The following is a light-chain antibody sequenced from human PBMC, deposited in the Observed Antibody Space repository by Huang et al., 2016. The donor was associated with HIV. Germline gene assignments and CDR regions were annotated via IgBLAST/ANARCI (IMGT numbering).Light chain of an antibody. CDR2: KAS. Sequence: IQMTQSPSTLSASVGDRVTITCRASQTISTWLAWYQQRPGKAPELLIYKASNLQSGVPARFSASGSVTDFSLTISSLQPDDFATYYCQHYGTSSITFGQGTRLDIK. J-gene: IGKJ5*01. V-gene: IGKV1-5*03. CDR1: QTISTW. CDR3: QHYGTSSIT.